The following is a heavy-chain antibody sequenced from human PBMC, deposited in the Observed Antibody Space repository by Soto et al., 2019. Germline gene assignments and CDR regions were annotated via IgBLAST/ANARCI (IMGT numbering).Heavy chain of an antibody. D-gene: IGHD2-15*01. CDR1: GGSXSSYY. V-gene: IGHV4-59*01. CDR2: IYYSGST. Sequence: XETLSLTCTVSGGSXSSYYWSCVLQSPGKGLEWIGYIYYSGSTNYNPSLKRRVTISIDTSKNQFSLKLSSVTAADTAVYYCARGGSCSGGSCYDAFDIWGQGTMVTVSS. J-gene: IGHJ3*02. CDR3: ARGGSCSGGSCYDAFDI.